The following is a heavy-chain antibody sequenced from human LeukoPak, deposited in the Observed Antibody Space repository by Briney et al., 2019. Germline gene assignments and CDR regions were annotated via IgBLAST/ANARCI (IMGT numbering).Heavy chain of an antibody. CDR3: ASEYSSSSPFDY. J-gene: IGHJ4*02. CDR2: IYTSGST. CDR1: GGSISSGSYY. V-gene: IGHV4-61*02. D-gene: IGHD6-13*01. Sequence: SETLFLTCTVSGGSISSGSYYWSWIRQPAGKGLEWIGRIYTSGSTNYNPSLKSRVTISVDTSKNQFSLKLSSVTAADTAVYYCASEYSSSSPFDYWGQGTLVTVSS.